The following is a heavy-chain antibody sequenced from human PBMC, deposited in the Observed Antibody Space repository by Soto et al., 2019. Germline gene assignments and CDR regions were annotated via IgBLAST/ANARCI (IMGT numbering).Heavy chain of an antibody. J-gene: IGHJ4*02. Sequence: SETLSLTCFVSGGSISSGDYYWSWIRQHPGKGLEWIGYIYYSGSAYYNPSLKSRVTMSVDTPKNQFSLRLSSVTTADTAVYYCAGLRGYAGSTIDYWGQGTLVTVSS. CDR2: IYYSGSA. V-gene: IGHV4-31*03. D-gene: IGHD2-15*01. CDR1: GGSISSGDYY. CDR3: AGLRGYAGSTIDY.